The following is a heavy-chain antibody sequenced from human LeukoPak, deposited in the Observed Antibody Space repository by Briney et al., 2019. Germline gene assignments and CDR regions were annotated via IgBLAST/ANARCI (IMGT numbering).Heavy chain of an antibody. D-gene: IGHD3-3*01. J-gene: IGHJ4*02. Sequence: GASVKVSCKVSGYTLTELSMHWVRQAPGKGLEWMGGFDPEDGETIYAQKFQGRVTMTEDTSTDTAYMELSSLRSEDTAVYYCATSCADYEFWSGYPLDYWGQGTLVTVSS. CDR2: FDPEDGET. CDR1: GYTLTELS. V-gene: IGHV1-24*01. CDR3: ATSCADYEFWSGYPLDY.